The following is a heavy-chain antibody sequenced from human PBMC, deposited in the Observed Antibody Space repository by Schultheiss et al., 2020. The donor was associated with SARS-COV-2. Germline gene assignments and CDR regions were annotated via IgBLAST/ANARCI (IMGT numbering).Heavy chain of an antibody. Sequence: GGSLRLSCAASGFTFDDYAMHWVRQAPGKGLEWVSGISGSGGSTYYADSVKGRFTISRDNSKNTLYLQMNSLRAEDTAVYYCAKDGPTVTTPFDYWGQGTLVTVSS. J-gene: IGHJ4*02. CDR3: AKDGPTVTTPFDY. CDR1: GFTFDDYA. CDR2: ISGSGGST. D-gene: IGHD4-11*01. V-gene: IGHV3-23*01.